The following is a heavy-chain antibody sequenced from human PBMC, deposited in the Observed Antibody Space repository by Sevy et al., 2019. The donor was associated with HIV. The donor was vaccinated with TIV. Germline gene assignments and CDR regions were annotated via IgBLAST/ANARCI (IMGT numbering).Heavy chain of an antibody. CDR3: ARSVYGSGTYLNDY. V-gene: IGHV1-2*02. CDR2: VDPSSGGT. CDR1: GYTFTGYY. Sequence: ASVKVSCKASGYTFTGYYVHWVRQAPGQGLEWMGWVDPSSGGTNYGQKFQGRVTMTSDTSISTAYMELSGLRSDDTAVYYCARSVYGSGTYLNDYWGQGSLVTVSS. J-gene: IGHJ4*02. D-gene: IGHD3-10*01.